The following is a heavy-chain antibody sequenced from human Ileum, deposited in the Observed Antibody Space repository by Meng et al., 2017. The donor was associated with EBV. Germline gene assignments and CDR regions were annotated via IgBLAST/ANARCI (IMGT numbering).Heavy chain of an antibody. CDR2: IYWDDEK. Sequence: QITLRESGPTRVKPXXTVTLTCTFSGFSLSTSGVSVGWIRQPPGKALEWLALIYWDDEKRYSPSLKSRLTITKDTSKNQVVLTMTNVDPVDTATYYCAYRDYFKLWGQGTLVTVSS. J-gene: IGHJ4*02. CDR1: GFSLSTSGVS. V-gene: IGHV2-5*02. CDR3: AYRDYFKL.